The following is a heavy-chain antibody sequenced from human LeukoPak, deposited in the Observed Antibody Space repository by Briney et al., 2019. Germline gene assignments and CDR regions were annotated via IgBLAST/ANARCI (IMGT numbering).Heavy chain of an antibody. J-gene: IGHJ4*02. Sequence: GGSLRLSCAASGFTFSSYSMNWVRQAPGKGLEWVSLISSSSTYIYYADSLKGRFTISRDNAKNSLYLQMNSLRAEDTAVYYCARDGVAELMSALDYWGQGILVTVSS. V-gene: IGHV3-21*06. CDR2: ISSSSTYI. D-gene: IGHD1-26*01. CDR3: ARDGVAELMSALDY. CDR1: GFTFSSYS.